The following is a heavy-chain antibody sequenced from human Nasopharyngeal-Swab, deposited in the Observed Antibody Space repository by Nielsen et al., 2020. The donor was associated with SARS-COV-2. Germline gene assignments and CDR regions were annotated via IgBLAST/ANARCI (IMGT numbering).Heavy chain of an antibody. D-gene: IGHD2-21*02. V-gene: IGHV1-18*01. CDR1: GYTFTSYG. CDR3: ARLYCGGDCSYYYYYGMDV. J-gene: IGHJ6*02. CDR2: ISAYNGNT. Sequence: ASVKVSCKASGYTFTSYGISWVRQAPGQGLEWMGWISAYNGNTHYAQKLQGRVTMTTDTSTSTAYMELRSLRSDDTAVYYCARLYCGGDCSYYYYYGMDVWGQGTTVTVSS.